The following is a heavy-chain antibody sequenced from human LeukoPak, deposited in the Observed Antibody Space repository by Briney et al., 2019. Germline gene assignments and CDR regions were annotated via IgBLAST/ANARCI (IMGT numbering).Heavy chain of an antibody. CDR3: ARANFDY. Sequence: GRSLRLSCAASGFTFSSYAMHWVRQAPGKGLEWVAVISYDGSNKYYADSVKGRFTISRDNSKNTLYLQMNSLRAEDTAVYYCARANFDYWGQGTQATVSS. D-gene: IGHD5-12*01. J-gene: IGHJ4*02. CDR2: ISYDGSNK. V-gene: IGHV3-30-3*01. CDR1: GFTFSSYA.